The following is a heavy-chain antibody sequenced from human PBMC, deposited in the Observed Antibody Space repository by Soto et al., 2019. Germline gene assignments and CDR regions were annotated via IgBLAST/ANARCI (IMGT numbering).Heavy chain of an antibody. J-gene: IGHJ6*02. Sequence: QVQLVESGGGVVQPWRSLSLSCAASGVTFSLYGIHWVRQAPGKGLEWVAVIWYDGSNKYYADSVKGRYTISREKSKNTLYLQMNSLRAEDTAVYYCAREVLVRVLKSHGMDVWGQGTTVTVSS. V-gene: IGHV3-33*01. CDR3: AREVLVRVLKSHGMDV. CDR1: GVTFSLYG. CDR2: IWYDGSNK. D-gene: IGHD3-10*01.